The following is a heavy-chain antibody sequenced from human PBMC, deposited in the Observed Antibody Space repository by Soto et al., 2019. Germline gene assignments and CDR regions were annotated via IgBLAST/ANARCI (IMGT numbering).Heavy chain of an antibody. CDR1: GYTFTGYF. V-gene: IGHV1-2*02. CDR2: INPNSGGT. CDR3: ARSQPGSSSWYYYGMDV. D-gene: IGHD6-13*01. J-gene: IGHJ6*02. Sequence: ASVQVSCKASGYTFTGYFMHRVRQAPGQGLEWMGWINPNSGGTNYAQKFQGRVTMTRDTSISTAYMELSRLRSDDTAVYYCARSQPGSSSWYYYGMDVWGQGTTVTVSS.